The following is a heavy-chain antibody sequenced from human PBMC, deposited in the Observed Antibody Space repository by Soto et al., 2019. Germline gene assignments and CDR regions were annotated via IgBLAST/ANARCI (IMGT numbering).Heavy chain of an antibody. J-gene: IGHJ6*02. D-gene: IGHD2-2*02. Sequence: PSETLSLTCAVYGGSFSGYYWSWIRQPPGKGLEWIGEINHSGSTNYNPSLKSRVTISVDTSKNQFSLKLSSVTAADTAVYYCARVTGYCSSTSCYRGRSYYYYYGMDVWGQGTTVTVSS. CDR3: ARVTGYCSSTSCYRGRSYYYYYGMDV. CDR1: GGSFSGYY. CDR2: INHSGST. V-gene: IGHV4-34*01.